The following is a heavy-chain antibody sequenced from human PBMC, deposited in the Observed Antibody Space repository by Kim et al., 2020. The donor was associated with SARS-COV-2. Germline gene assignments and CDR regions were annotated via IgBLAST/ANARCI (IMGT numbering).Heavy chain of an antibody. D-gene: IGHD3-10*01. Sequence: GGSLRLSCAASGFTFDDYAMHWVRQAPGKGLEWVSGISWNSGSIGYADSVKGRFTISRDNAKNSLYLQMNSLRAEDTALYYCAKDSRQRLPLLWFGELLTVAFDIWGQGTMVTVSS. CDR3: AKDSRQRLPLLWFGELLTVAFDI. CDR2: ISWNSGSI. CDR1: GFTFDDYA. J-gene: IGHJ3*02. V-gene: IGHV3-9*01.